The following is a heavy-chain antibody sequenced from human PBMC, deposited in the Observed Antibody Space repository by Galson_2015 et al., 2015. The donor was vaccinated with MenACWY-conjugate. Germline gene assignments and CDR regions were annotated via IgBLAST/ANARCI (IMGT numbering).Heavy chain of an antibody. CDR1: GYTFTSYY. D-gene: IGHD2-2*01. Sequence: SVKVSCKASGYTFTSYYMHWVRQAPGQGLEWMGIINPSGGSTSYAQKFQGRVTMTRDTSTSTVYMELSSLRSEDTAEYYCARVPIVVVPAAHSGGGFDYWGQGTLVTVSS. V-gene: IGHV1-46*01. CDR3: ARVPIVVVPAAHSGGGFDY. J-gene: IGHJ4*02. CDR2: INPSGGST.